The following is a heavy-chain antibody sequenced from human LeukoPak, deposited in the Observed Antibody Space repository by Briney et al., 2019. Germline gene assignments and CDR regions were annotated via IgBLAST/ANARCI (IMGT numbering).Heavy chain of an antibody. CDR1: GGTFSSYA. CDR2: IIPIFGTA. J-gene: IGHJ6*03. CDR3: ARNVYYGSGSYYYCYYMDV. Sequence: SVKVSCKASGGTFSSYAISWVRQAPGQGLEWMGGIIPIFGTANYAQKFQGRVTITTDESTSTAYMELSSLRSEDTAVYYCARNVYYGSGSYYYCYYMDVWGKGTTVTVSS. D-gene: IGHD3-10*01. V-gene: IGHV1-69*05.